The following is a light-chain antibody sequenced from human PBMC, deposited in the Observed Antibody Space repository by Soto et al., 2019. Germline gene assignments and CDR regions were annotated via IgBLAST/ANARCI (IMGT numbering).Light chain of an antibody. CDR2: EVS. J-gene: IGLJ2*01. CDR3: CSYTSISTSAV. Sequence: QSALTQPASVSGSPGQSITISCTGTSSDVGGYNYVSWYQQHPGKAPKLIIYEVSDRPSGVSNRFSGSKSGNTASLTISGLQTEDEADYYCCSYTSISTSAVFGGGTKLTVL. V-gene: IGLV2-14*01. CDR1: SSDVGGYNY.